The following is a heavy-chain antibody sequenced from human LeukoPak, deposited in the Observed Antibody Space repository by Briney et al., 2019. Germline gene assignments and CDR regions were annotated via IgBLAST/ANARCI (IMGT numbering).Heavy chain of an antibody. CDR3: AKKTWDSSAWYFFDY. CDR2: ISDSGGRI. CDR1: GFSFSRFA. Sequence: GGSLRLSCAASGFSFSRFAMSWVRQAPGKGLEWVSAISDSGGRINYADSVKGRFTISRDNSKNTLYLQMNSLRAEGTAVYYCAKKTWDSSAWYFFDYWGQGTLVTVSS. J-gene: IGHJ4*02. D-gene: IGHD3-22*01. V-gene: IGHV3-23*01.